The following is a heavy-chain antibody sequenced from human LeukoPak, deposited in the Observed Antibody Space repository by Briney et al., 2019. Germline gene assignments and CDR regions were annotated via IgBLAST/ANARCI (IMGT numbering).Heavy chain of an antibody. CDR3: ASLSGEQLGHFDY. J-gene: IGHJ4*02. V-gene: IGHV3-23*01. CDR2: FTGGGGGA. Sequence: GGSLRLSCAASGFTFINYAMTWVRQAPGEGPEWVSGFTGGGGGAYYADSVKGRFTISRDNSKNTLYLQMNSLRAEDTAVYYCASLSGEQLGHFDYWGQGTLVTVSS. D-gene: IGHD6-6*01. CDR1: GFTFINYA.